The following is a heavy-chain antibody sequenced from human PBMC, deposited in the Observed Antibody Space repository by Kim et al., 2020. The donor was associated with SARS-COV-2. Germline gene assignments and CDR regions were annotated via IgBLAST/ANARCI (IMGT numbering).Heavy chain of an antibody. J-gene: IGHJ4*02. D-gene: IGHD5-18*01. CDR3: AKDLASGYSYGNDY. V-gene: IGHV3-23*01. Sequence: ADPVKGRFTISRDKSKNTLYLQMNSLRAEDTAVYYCAKDLASGYSYGNDYWGQGTLVTVSS.